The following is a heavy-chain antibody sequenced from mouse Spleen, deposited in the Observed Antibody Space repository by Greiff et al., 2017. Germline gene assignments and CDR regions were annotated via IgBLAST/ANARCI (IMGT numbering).Heavy chain of an antibody. D-gene: IGHD4-1*01. CDR2: INSNGGST. J-gene: IGHJ2*01. V-gene: IGHV5-6-2*01. CDR1: GFTFSSYA. CDR3: ARHDRWDYFDY. Sequence: DVKLVESGGGLVKPGGSLKLSCAASGFTFSSYAMSWVRQTPEKRLEWVAAINSNGGSTYYPDTVKDRFTISRDNAKNTLYLQMSSPRSEDTALYYCARHDRWDYFDYWGQGTTLTVSS.